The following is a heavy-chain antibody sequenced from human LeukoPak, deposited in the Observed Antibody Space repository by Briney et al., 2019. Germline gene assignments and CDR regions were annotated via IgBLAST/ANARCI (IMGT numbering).Heavy chain of an antibody. Sequence: SETLSLTCTVSGGSVSSSSYYWGWIRQPPGKGLEWIASIYYSGSTYYNPSLKSRLTISVGTSKNQFSLKLSSVTAADTAVYYCATTMVRGIIIHYWGQGTLVTVSS. J-gene: IGHJ4*02. CDR1: GGSVSSSSYY. CDR3: ATTMVRGIIIHY. CDR2: IYYSGST. D-gene: IGHD3-10*01. V-gene: IGHV4-39*01.